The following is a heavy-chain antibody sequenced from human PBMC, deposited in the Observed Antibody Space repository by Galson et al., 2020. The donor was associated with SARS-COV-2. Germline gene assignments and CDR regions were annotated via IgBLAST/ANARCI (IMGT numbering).Heavy chain of an antibody. CDR3: ATMTTASYYYALDV. V-gene: IGHV3-53*04. Sequence: GGSLRLSCAASGFTVSGSYMTWVRQAPGKGLQWVSVISSGDTTYYAASVKGRFTASRHNSKNTLFLQMNSLRAEDTAVYYCATMTTASYYYALDVWGQGTTVTVSS. D-gene: IGHD4-17*01. CDR1: GFTVSGSY. J-gene: IGHJ6*02. CDR2: ISSGDTT.